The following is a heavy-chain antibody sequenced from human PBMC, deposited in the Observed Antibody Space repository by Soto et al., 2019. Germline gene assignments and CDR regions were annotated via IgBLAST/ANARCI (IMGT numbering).Heavy chain of an antibody. D-gene: IGHD3-3*01. J-gene: IGHJ4*02. CDR2: SSPYNGNA. CDR3: ARDPKTYYDFWSGYYSHC. Sequence: ASVKVSCKASGYTFMNYGISWMRQAPGQGLEWMGWSSPYNGNAIYAQNDKGRVTVTTDTSTSTAYMELRSLSSDDTAVYYCARDPKTYYDFWSGYYSHCWGQGTLVTVSS. V-gene: IGHV1-18*01. CDR1: GYTFMNYG.